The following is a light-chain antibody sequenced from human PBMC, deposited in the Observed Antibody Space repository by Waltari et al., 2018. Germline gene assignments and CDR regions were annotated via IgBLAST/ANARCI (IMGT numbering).Light chain of an antibody. V-gene: IGLV2-23*02. CDR2: DVT. CDR3: CTYAGSSTYA. CDR1: SNDVGYYSL. Sequence: QSALTQPASVSGSPGQSTTISCTGTSNDVGYYSLVSWYQQHPGKAPKLLIYDVTKRPSGVSDRFSGSKSGNTAFLTLSGLQAEDEADYHCCTYAGSSTYAFGTGTTVSVL. J-gene: IGLJ1*01.